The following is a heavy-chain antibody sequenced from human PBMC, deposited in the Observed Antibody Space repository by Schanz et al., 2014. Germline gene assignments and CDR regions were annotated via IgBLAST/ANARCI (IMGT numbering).Heavy chain of an antibody. J-gene: IGHJ4*02. CDR1: GGTFSSYA. Sequence: QVQLVQSGAEVKKPGSSVKVSCKASGGTFSSYAISWVRQAPGQGLEWMGRIIPILGVANYAQNFQGRVTITADNSTTTAYMELSSLRSEDTAVYYCVRGLYSNYEFDSWGQGTLVNVSS. CDR2: IIPILGVA. CDR3: VRGLYSNYEFDS. V-gene: IGHV1-69*04. D-gene: IGHD4-4*01.